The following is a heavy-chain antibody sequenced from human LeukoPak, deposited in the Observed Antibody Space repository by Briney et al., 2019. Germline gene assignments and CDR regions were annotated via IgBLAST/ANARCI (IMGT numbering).Heavy chain of an antibody. V-gene: IGHV4-34*01. CDR2: INHSGST. Sequence: SETLSLTCAIYGGSFSGYYWSWIRQPPGKGLEWIGEINHSGSTNYNPSLKSRVTISVDTSKNQFSLKLSSVTAADTAVYYCARGRELSLGSYYYYGMDVWGQGTTVTVSS. CDR1: GGSFSGYY. J-gene: IGHJ6*02. D-gene: IGHD3-16*02. CDR3: ARGRELSLGSYYYYGMDV.